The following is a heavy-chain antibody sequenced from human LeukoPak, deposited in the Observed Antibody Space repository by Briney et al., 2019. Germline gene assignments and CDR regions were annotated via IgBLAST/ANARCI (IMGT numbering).Heavy chain of an antibody. CDR3: ASSQSDSSSWYPPFDY. J-gene: IGHJ4*02. CDR2: IKQDGSEK. D-gene: IGHD6-13*01. V-gene: IGHV3-7*03. Sequence: GGSLRLSCAASGFPFSNYWMNWVRQAPGKGLEWVANIKQDGSEKYYVDSVKGRFTISRDNAKNSLSLQMNSLRAEDTAVYYCASSQSDSSSWYPPFDYWGQGTLVTVSS. CDR1: GFPFSNYW.